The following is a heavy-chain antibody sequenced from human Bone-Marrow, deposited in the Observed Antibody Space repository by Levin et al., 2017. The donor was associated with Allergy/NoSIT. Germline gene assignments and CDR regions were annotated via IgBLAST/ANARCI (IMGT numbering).Heavy chain of an antibody. J-gene: IGHJ6*02. V-gene: IGHV3-9*01. Sequence: PGGSLRLSCAASGFTFDDYAMHWVRQAPGKGLEWVAGLSWNSATVAYADFVKDRFTISRDNAGNSLSLQMNSLRAEDTAVYHCTKDTGGHSFGFYGMDVWGQGTTVTVSS. CDR3: TKDTGGHSFGFYGMDV. CDR1: GFTFDDYA. D-gene: IGHD5-18*01. CDR2: LSWNSATV.